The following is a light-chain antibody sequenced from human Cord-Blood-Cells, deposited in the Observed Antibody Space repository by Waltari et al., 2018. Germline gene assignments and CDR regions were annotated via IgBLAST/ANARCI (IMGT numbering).Light chain of an antibody. CDR2: DAS. V-gene: IGKV1-5*01. CDR1: QSISSW. J-gene: IGKJ2*01. Sequence: DIQMTQPPSTLSASVGDRVTLTCRASQSISSWLAWYQQKPGKAPKLLIYDASSLESGVPSRFSGSGSGTEFTLTISSLQPDDFATYYCQQYNSYSYTFGQGTKLEIK. CDR3: QQYNSYSYT.